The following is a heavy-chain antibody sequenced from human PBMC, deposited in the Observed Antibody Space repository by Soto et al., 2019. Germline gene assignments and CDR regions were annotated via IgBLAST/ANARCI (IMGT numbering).Heavy chain of an antibody. CDR3: AGFILPNKYSSGPFDL. J-gene: IGHJ4*02. Sequence: QVQLQESGPGLVKPSGTLSLTCAVSGGTISSSNWWSWVRQPPGKGLEWIGEIYHSGSTNYNPSLQGRVTLTVDKFHEQFSPKLSSGAAAGPAVYYWAGFILPNKYSSGPFDLWGQGNLVTVFS. CDR1: GGTISSSNW. CDR2: IYHSGST. D-gene: IGHD6-19*01. V-gene: IGHV4-4*02.